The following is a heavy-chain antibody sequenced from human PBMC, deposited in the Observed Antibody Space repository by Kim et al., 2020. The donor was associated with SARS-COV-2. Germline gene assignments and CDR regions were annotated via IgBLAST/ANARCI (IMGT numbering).Heavy chain of an antibody. V-gene: IGHV4-39*01. CDR3: ARTREDYYYYYMDV. J-gene: IGHJ6*03. D-gene: IGHD1-26*01. CDR1: GGSISSSSYY. Sequence: ETLSLTCTVSGGSISSSSYYWGWIRQPPGKGLEWIGSIYYSGSTYYNPSLKSRVTISVDTSKNQFSLKLSSVTAADTAVYYCARTREDYYYYYMDVWGK. CDR2: IYYSGST.